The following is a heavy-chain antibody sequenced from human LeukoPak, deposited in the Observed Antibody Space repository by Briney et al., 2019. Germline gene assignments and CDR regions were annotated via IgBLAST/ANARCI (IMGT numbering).Heavy chain of an antibody. Sequence: SETLSLTCTVSGGSISSGSYYWSWIRQPAGKGLEWIGRIYTSGSTNYNPSLKSRVTISVDTSKNQFSLKLSSVTAADTAVYYCARGRSGSYREGAFDIWGQGTMVTVSS. D-gene: IGHD1-26*01. CDR3: ARGRSGSYREGAFDI. V-gene: IGHV4-61*02. CDR1: GGSISSGSYY. J-gene: IGHJ3*02. CDR2: IYTSGST.